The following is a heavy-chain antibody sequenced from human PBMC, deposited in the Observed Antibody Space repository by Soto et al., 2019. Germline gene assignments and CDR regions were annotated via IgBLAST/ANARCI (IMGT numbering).Heavy chain of an antibody. CDR1: GGSISSGGYY. CDR3: ARDLVGIAARPARLFDY. CDR2: IYYSGST. J-gene: IGHJ4*02. Sequence: SETLSLTCTVSGGSISSGGYYWSWIRQHPGKGLEWIGYIYYSGSTYYNPSLKSRVTISVDTSKNQFSLKLSSVIAADTAVYYCARDLVGIAARPARLFDYWGQRTLVTVST. V-gene: IGHV4-31*03. D-gene: IGHD6-6*01.